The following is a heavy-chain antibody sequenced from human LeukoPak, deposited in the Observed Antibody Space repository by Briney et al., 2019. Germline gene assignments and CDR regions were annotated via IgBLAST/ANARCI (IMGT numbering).Heavy chain of an antibody. V-gene: IGHV5-51*01. CDR3: ARSPALGPAGFDP. CDR2: IYPGDSDT. D-gene: IGHD3-16*01. Sequence: GESLKISCKGSGYSLTSYWIGWVGQMPGKGLEWMGIIYPGDSDTRYSPSFQCQVTISADKSISTAYLQWSSLKASDTAMYYCARSPALGPAGFDPWGQGTLVTVSS. J-gene: IGHJ5*02. CDR1: GYSLTSYW.